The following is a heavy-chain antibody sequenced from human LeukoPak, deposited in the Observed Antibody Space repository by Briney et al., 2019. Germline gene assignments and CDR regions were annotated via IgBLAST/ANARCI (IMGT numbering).Heavy chain of an antibody. J-gene: IGHJ5*02. D-gene: IGHD6-19*01. CDR2: MNTDGSTI. V-gene: IGHV3-74*01. Sequence: GGSLRLSCAASGFIFSNYWMHWVRQAPGEELVWGSRMNTDGSTINYADYVKGRFTISRDNAKNTLYLQMNSLTTEDTAVYYCATAGKYRFDNWGQGILVTVSS. CDR3: ATAGKYRFDN. CDR1: GFIFSNYW.